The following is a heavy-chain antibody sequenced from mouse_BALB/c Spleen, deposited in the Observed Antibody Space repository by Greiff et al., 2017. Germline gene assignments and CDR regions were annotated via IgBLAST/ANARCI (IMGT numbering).Heavy chain of an antibody. J-gene: IGHJ2*01. CDR3: ARRGDYYGSSDY. V-gene: IGHV1-87*01. CDR1: GYTFTSYW. CDR2: IYPGDGDT. Sequence: VQLQQSGAELARPGASVKLSCKASGYTFTSYWMQWVKQRPGQGLEWIGAIYPGDGDTRYTQKFKGKATLTADKSSSTAYMQLSSLASEDSAVYYCARRGDYYGSSDYWGQGTTLTVSS. D-gene: IGHD1-1*01.